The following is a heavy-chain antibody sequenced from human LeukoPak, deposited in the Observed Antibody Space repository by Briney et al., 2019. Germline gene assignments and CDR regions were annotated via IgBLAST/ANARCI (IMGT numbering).Heavy chain of an antibody. CDR3: ARDRLGTYCSSTNCYYYGMDV. CDR1: DYSLSSAYY. D-gene: IGHD2-2*01. Sequence: SETLSLTCVVSDYSLSSAYYWGWIRQPPGKGLEWIGSIHHSGRTYYNPSLKSRVTISVDTSKNHFSLKLSAVTAADTAVYYCARDRLGTYCSSTNCYYYGMDVWGKGTTVTVSS. CDR2: IHHSGRT. V-gene: IGHV4-38-2*02. J-gene: IGHJ6*04.